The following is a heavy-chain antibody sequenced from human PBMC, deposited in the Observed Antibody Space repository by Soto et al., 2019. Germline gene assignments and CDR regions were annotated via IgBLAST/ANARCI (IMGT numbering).Heavy chain of an antibody. CDR3: ARPIRGSPEDV. CDR2: IKTDGSEK. CDR1: GFTFSAYW. Sequence: EVQLVESGGGLVQPGGSLRLSCEASGFTFSAYWMGWVRQAPWTGLQWVATIKTDGSEKYYVDSVTGRFTISRDNDKNSLYLQLNTLRAEDTGVYYCARPIRGSPEDVWGQGTTVTVSS. V-gene: IGHV3-7*05. J-gene: IGHJ6*02. D-gene: IGHD1-20*01.